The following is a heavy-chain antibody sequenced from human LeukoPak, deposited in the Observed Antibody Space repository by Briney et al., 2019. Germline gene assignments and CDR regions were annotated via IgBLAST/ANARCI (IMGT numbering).Heavy chain of an antibody. Sequence: GGSLRPSCAASGFTFSSYAMHWVRQAPGKGLEWVAVISSDGNNKYYADSVKGRFTISRDNSKNTLYLQMNSLRAEDTAVYYCARDEYLWVVIQLGLFDYWGQGTLVTVSS. CDR2: ISSDGNNK. J-gene: IGHJ4*02. V-gene: IGHV3-30-3*01. CDR3: ARDEYLWVVIQLGLFDY. CDR1: GFTFSSYA. D-gene: IGHD2-2*01.